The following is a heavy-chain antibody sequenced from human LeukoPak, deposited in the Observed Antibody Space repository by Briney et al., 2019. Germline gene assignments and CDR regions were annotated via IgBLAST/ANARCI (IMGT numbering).Heavy chain of an antibody. Sequence: SETLSLTCTVSGGSISSGGYSWSWIRQHPGEGLEWIGYIYYSGSTYYNPSLKSRVTISVDTSKNQFSLKLSSVTAADTAVYYCARGNSSSWYFNAYYYYGMDVWGQGTTVTVSS. J-gene: IGHJ6*02. V-gene: IGHV4-31*03. CDR3: ARGNSSSWYFNAYYYYGMDV. D-gene: IGHD6-13*01. CDR2: IYYSGST. CDR1: GGSISSGGYS.